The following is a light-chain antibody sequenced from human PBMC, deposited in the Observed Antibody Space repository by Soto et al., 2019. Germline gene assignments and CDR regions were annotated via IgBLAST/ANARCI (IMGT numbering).Light chain of an antibody. CDR3: QQNNKWPTVT. CDR1: QTISND. V-gene: IGKV3-15*01. J-gene: IGKJ4*01. Sequence: EVVMTQSPATVSVSPGEGVTLSCRASQTISNDLAWYQQQPGQAPRLLIYGASTRATGVPARFSGGGSGTEFTLTISSLQSEDFAFYYCQQNNKWPTVTFGGGTKVEIK. CDR2: GAS.